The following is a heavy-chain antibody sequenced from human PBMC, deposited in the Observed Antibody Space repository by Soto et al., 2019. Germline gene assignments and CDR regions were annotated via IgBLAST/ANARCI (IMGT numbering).Heavy chain of an antibody. V-gene: IGHV4-34*01. CDR1: GGSFSGYY. D-gene: IGHD3-16*02. Sequence: SETLSLTCAVYGGSFSGYYWSWIRQPPGKGLEWIGEINHSGSTNYNPSLKSRVTISVDTSKNQFSLKLSSVTAADTAVYYCARSPRKAPKALWGQGTLFTVSS. CDR3: ARSPRKAPKAL. J-gene: IGHJ4*02. CDR2: INHSGST.